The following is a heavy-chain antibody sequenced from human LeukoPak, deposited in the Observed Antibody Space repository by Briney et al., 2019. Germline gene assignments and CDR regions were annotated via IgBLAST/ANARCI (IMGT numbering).Heavy chain of an antibody. CDR2: IYTSGST. CDR1: GGSISSYY. CDR3: ARGMTTVTGAAFDI. V-gene: IGHV4-4*07. J-gene: IGHJ3*02. D-gene: IGHD4-17*01. Sequence: SEALSLTCTVSGGSISSYYWSWIRQPAGKGLEWIGRIYTSGSTNYSPSLKSRATMSVDTSKNQFSLKLSSVTAADTAVYYCARGMTTVTGAAFDIWGQGTMVTVSS.